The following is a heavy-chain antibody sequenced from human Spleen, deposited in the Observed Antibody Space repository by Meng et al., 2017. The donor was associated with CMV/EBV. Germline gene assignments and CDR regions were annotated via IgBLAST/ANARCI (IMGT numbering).Heavy chain of an antibody. Sequence: SETLSLTCTVSGGSINSYYWSWIRQPPGKGLEWIGYIYYSGSTNYNPSLKSRVSISVDTSKNQFSLKLRSVTAADTAVYYCARDSNQNMQLERQRGLDVWGQGTTVTVSS. V-gene: IGHV4-59*12. CDR3: ARDSNQNMQLERQRGLDV. D-gene: IGHD1-1*01. CDR2: IYYSGST. CDR1: GGSINSYY. J-gene: IGHJ6*02.